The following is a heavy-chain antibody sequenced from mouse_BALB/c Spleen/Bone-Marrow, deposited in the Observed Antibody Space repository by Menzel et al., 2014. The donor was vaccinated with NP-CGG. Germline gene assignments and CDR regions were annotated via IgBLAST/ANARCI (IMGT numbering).Heavy chain of an antibody. D-gene: IGHD1-1*01. CDR1: GYSFSNYW. CDR2: IYPGDGDT. J-gene: IGHJ4*01. V-gene: IGHV1-80*01. Sequence: VQLQQSGAQLVRPGSSVKISCKSSGYSFSNYWMNWMKQRPGQGLEWIGQIYPGDGDTNYNGKFKDKATLTADKSSSTAYMQLSSLTSEDSAVYFGASRGNYSYAMDYWGQGTSLTVSS. CDR3: ASRGNYSYAMDY.